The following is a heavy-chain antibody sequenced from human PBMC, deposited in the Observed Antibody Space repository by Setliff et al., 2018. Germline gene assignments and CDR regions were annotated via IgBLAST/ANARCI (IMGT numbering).Heavy chain of an antibody. J-gene: IGHJ4*02. CDR3: ARAYYDSSGYYPLVY. D-gene: IGHD3-22*01. V-gene: IGHV2-70*11. Sequence: GPTLVNPTETLTLTCTFSGFSLTTGGVCVSWIRQPPGKALEWLARIDCDDDKYYSTSLKTRLTISKDTSKNQVVLTMTNMDPVDTATYYCARAYYDSSGYYPLVYWGQGTLVTVSS. CDR2: IDCDDDK. CDR1: GFSLTTGGVC.